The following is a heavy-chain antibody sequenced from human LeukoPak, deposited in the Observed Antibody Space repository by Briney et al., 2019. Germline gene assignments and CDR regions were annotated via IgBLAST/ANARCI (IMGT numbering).Heavy chain of an antibody. V-gene: IGHV3-23*01. Sequence: QAGGSLRLSCAASGFTFSSYAMSWVRQAPGKGLEWVSAIIGSVGSTYYADSVKGRFTISRDNSKNTLHLQMNSLRAEDTAVYYCAKDREPIGDRGRSSWYRIGGSFDPWGQGTLVTVSS. D-gene: IGHD6-13*01. CDR2: IIGSVGST. J-gene: IGHJ5*02. CDR1: GFTFSSYA. CDR3: AKDREPIGDRGRSSWYRIGGSFDP.